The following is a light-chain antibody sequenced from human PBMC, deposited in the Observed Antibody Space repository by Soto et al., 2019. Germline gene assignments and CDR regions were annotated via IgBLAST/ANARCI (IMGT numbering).Light chain of an antibody. CDR3: KHYKNWPPT. J-gene: IGKJ1*01. Sequence: EIVMTQSPATLSVSPGERVTLSCRASQSVSSSLAWYQQKPGQAPRLLIYGASTRAKGAPARFSGSGSGTDFNLTISSLQFEDFSRYFCKHYKNWPPTFGQGTKVEI. CDR2: GAS. CDR1: QSVSSS. V-gene: IGKV3-15*01.